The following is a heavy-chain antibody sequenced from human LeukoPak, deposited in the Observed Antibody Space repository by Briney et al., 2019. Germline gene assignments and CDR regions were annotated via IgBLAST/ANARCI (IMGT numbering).Heavy chain of an antibody. CDR2: IIPILGIA. Sequence: SVKVSCKASGGTFSSYAISWVRRAPGQGLEWMGRIIPILGIANYAQKFQGRVTITADKSTSTAYMELSSLRSEDTAVYYCARDPKYSSGLDYWGQGTLVTVSS. V-gene: IGHV1-69*04. CDR1: GGTFSSYA. D-gene: IGHD6-19*01. CDR3: ARDPKYSSGLDY. J-gene: IGHJ4*02.